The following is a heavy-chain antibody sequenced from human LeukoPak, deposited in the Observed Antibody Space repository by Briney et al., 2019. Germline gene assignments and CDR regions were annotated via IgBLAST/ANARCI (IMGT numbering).Heavy chain of an antibody. V-gene: IGHV3-9*03. CDR3: AKEHTYYYDSSGYSYFDY. D-gene: IGHD3-22*01. CDR1: GFTFADYA. Sequence: GGSLRLSCAASGFTFADYAMHWVRQAPGKGLEWVSGFSWNSGSIGYADSVKGRFPISRNNAKNSLYLQMNSLRAEDMALYYWAKEHTYYYDSSGYSYFDYWGQGTLVTVSS. CDR2: FSWNSGSI. J-gene: IGHJ4*02.